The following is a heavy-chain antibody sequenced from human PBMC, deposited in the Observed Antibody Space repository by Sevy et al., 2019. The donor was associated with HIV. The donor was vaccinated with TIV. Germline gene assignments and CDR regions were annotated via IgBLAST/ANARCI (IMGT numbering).Heavy chain of an antibody. D-gene: IGHD3-9*01. CDR1: GFTFSSYG. Sequence: GGSMRLSCAASGFTFSSYGMHWVRQAPGKGLEWVAGIWYDGSNKYYADSVKGRFTISRDNSKNTLYLQMNSLRAEDRAVYYCASDIQNFDWYLYYYYGMDVWGQGTTVTVSS. J-gene: IGHJ6*02. V-gene: IGHV3-33*01. CDR2: IWYDGSNK. CDR3: ASDIQNFDWYLYYYYGMDV.